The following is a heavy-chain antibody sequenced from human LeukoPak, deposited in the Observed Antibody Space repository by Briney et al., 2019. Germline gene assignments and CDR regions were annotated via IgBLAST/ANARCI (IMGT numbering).Heavy chain of an antibody. J-gene: IGHJ4*02. V-gene: IGHV4-34*01. D-gene: IGHD6-13*01. CDR1: GGSFSGYY. CDR3: AREYSSSWYVDY. CDR2: INHSGGT. Sequence: SETLSLTCAVHGGSFSGYYWSWIRQPPGKGLEWIGEINHSGGTNYNPSLKSRVTISVDTSKNQFSLKLSSVTAADTAVYYCAREYSSSWYVDYWGQGTLVTVSS.